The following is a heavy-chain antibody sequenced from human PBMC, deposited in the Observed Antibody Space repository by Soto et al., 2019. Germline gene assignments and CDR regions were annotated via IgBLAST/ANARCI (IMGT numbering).Heavy chain of an antibody. CDR2: MYHSGDI. CDR3: TRASASSMLRGVVIN. J-gene: IGHJ4*02. CDR1: GDSISTDNW. Sequence: SETLSLTCAVSGDSISTDNWWSFFRQPPGKGLEWIGEMYHSGDINFNPSLKSRVTISVDKSKNQFSMQMASVTAADTALYYCTRASASSMLRGVVINWGRGTQVTVSA. D-gene: IGHD3-10*01. V-gene: IGHV4-4*02.